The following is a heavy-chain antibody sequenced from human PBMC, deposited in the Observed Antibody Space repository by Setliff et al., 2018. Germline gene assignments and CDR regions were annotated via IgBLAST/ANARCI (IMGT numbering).Heavy chain of an antibody. Sequence: ASVKVSCKASGYTFASYAMHWVRQAPGQRLEWMGWINTGNGNTKYSQQFQGRVTITRDTSANTAYMELSSLRSEDTAVYYCARIKSSLVRGVISAFDIWGQGTMVTVSS. CDR1: GYTFASYA. D-gene: IGHD3-10*01. CDR2: INTGNGNT. V-gene: IGHV1-3*04. CDR3: ARIKSSLVRGVISAFDI. J-gene: IGHJ3*02.